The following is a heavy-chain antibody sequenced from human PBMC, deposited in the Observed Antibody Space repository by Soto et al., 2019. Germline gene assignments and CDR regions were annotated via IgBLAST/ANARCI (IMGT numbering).Heavy chain of an antibody. CDR3: AKDPWYSSVWYSRAY. V-gene: IGHV3-23*01. J-gene: IGHJ4*01. D-gene: IGHD6-19*01. CDR2: ISGSGGCT. CDR1: GFTFSSYA. Sequence: EVQMLESGGGLVQPGGSVRLSCAASGFTFSSYAMRWVRQAPGKGLEWVSAISGSGGCTYYADAVKGRFTISRDNSNNTLYLQMNSLRAEDTAVYYCAKDPWYSSVWYSRAYWGHGTLVTVSS.